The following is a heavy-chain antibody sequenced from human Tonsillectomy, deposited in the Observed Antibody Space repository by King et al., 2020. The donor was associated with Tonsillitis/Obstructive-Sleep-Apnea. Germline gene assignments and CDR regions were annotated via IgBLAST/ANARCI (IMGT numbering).Heavy chain of an antibody. CDR3: AKDYRNYYYYYMDV. J-gene: IGHJ6*03. Sequence: QLVQSGGGLVQPGRSLRLSCAASGFTFDDYAMHWVRQAPGKGLEWVSGISWNSGSIGYADSVKGRFTISRDNAKNSLYLQMNSLRAEDTALYYCAKDYRNYYYYYMDVWGKGTTVTVS. CDR2: ISWNSGSI. CDR1: GFTFDDYA. V-gene: IGHV3-9*01. D-gene: IGHD3-16*02.